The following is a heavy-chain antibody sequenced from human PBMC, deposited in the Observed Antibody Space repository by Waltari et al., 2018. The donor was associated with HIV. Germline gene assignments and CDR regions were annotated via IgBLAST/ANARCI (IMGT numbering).Heavy chain of an antibody. CDR3: AVWFGESRFDP. Sequence: QVQLVQSGVEVKPPGASVKLSCKASGYSFTTYTLHWVRQAPGQRLEWMGRINSGNGDTIYSQNFLGRVTITSDTSASTAYLELSSLRSEDTAVFYCAVWFGESRFDPWGQGTLVTVSS. CDR1: GYSFTTYT. CDR2: INSGNGDT. V-gene: IGHV1-3*01. D-gene: IGHD3-10*01. J-gene: IGHJ5*02.